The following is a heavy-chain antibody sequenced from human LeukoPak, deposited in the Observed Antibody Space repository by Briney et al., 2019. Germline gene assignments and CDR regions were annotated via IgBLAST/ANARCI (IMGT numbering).Heavy chain of an antibody. Sequence: ASVKVSCKASGYTFISYDIIWVRQATGQGLEWMGWMNTNSGNTGQAQKFQGRVTMTRNTSISTAYMELSSLRSEDTAVYYCARMSYYDSSGDNWFDPWGQGTLVTVSS. CDR3: ARMSYYDSSGDNWFDP. D-gene: IGHD3-22*01. CDR1: GYTFISYD. J-gene: IGHJ5*02. CDR2: MNTNSGNT. V-gene: IGHV1-8*01.